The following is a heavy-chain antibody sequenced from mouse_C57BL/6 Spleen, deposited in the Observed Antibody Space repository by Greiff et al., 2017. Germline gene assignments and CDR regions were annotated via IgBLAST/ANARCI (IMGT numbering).Heavy chain of an antibody. CDR3: ARDYYGSAGFAY. CDR2: IHPNSGST. Sequence: QVQLQQPGAELVKPGASVKLSCKASGYTFTSYWMHWVKQRPGQGLEWIGMIHPNSGSTNYNEKFKSKATLTVDKSSSTAYMQLSSLTSEDSAVYYGARDYYGSAGFAYWGQGTLVTVSA. J-gene: IGHJ3*01. D-gene: IGHD1-1*01. V-gene: IGHV1-64*01. CDR1: GYTFTSYW.